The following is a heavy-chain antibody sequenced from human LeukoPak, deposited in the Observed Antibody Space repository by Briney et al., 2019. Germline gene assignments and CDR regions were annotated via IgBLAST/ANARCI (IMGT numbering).Heavy chain of an antibody. CDR2: ISPYNGKT. Sequence: ASVKVSCKASGYIFSNFFSSYGITWVRQAPGQGLEWMGWISPYNGKTKFAQKFQGRVTIRADTSTSTGYMELRSLRSDDTAVYYCASGYSSDGNGYSPADYWGQGTLVTVSS. D-gene: IGHD3-22*01. V-gene: IGHV1-18*01. J-gene: IGHJ4*02. CDR3: ASGYSSDGNGYSPADY. CDR1: GYIFSNFFSSYG.